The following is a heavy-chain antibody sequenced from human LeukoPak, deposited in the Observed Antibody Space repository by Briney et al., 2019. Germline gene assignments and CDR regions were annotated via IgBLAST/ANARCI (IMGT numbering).Heavy chain of an antibody. CDR1: GFTFSSYA. D-gene: IGHD2-2*01. Sequence: LAGGSLRLSCAASGFTFSSYAMSWVRQAPGKGLEWVSAISGSGGSTYYADSVKGRFTISSDNSKNTLYLQMNSLRAEDTAVYYCAKYQVRAYQLPSVPWDYYYYGMDVWGQGTTVTVSS. J-gene: IGHJ6*02. CDR3: AKYQVRAYQLPSVPWDYYYYGMDV. V-gene: IGHV3-23*01. CDR2: ISGSGGST.